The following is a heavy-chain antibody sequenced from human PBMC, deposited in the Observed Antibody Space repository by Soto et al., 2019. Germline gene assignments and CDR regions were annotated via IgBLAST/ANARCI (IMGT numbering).Heavy chain of an antibody. J-gene: IGHJ4*02. CDR1: LFTFSSYA. CDR3: AKDRFCSGGSCYTDY. CDR2: ISGSDGST. Sequence: CSASLFTFSSYAMSWVRPAPGKGLEWVSTISGSDGSTYYADSVQGRFTISRDNSKNTLSLQMNSLRAEDTAVYYCAKDRFCSGGSCYTDYWGQGTLVTVSS. D-gene: IGHD2-15*01. V-gene: IGHV3-23*01.